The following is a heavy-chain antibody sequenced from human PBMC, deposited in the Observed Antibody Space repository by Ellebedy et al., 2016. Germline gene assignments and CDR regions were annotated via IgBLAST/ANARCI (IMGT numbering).Heavy chain of an antibody. Sequence: ASVKVSCKVSGYPLTEMSMHWVRQSPGKGLEWMGGYDPEVGKTVYAQRFQARLTMTEDASADTAYMELSSLRSEKTAVYFCATGDYGDYGLVWGQGTKVTVSS. D-gene: IGHD4-17*01. V-gene: IGHV1-24*01. CDR2: YDPEVGKT. CDR3: ATGDYGDYGLV. CDR1: GYPLTEMS. J-gene: IGHJ3*01.